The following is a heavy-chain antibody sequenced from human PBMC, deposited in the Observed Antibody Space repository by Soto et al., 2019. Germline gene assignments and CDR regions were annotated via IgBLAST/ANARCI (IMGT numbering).Heavy chain of an antibody. J-gene: IGHJ5*02. V-gene: IGHV4-61*01. D-gene: IGHD3-10*01. CDR2: IYYSGST. CDR1: GGSVSSGSYY. CDR3: ARGTFAYYYGSGSPYNWFDP. Sequence: SETLSLTCTVSGGSVSSGSYYWSWIRQPPGKGLEWVGYIYYSGSTNYNPSLKSRVTISVDTSKNQFSLKLSSVTAADTAVYYCARGTFAYYYGSGSPYNWFDPWGQGTLVTVSS.